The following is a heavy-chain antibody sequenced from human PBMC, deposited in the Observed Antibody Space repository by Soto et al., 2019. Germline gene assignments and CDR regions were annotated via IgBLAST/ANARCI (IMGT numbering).Heavy chain of an antibody. D-gene: IGHD3-3*01. CDR3: AHSRDFWSRASPCYFDY. CDR2: IYWNDDK. V-gene: IGHV2-5*01. Sequence: QITLKESGPTLVKPTQTLTLTCTFSGFSLSTSGVGLVWIRQPPGKALECLAPIYWNDDKRYSPSLKSRLTITKDTSKNQVVRTMTNMDPVDTATYYCAHSRDFWSRASPCYFDYWGQGTLVTVSS. J-gene: IGHJ4*02. CDR1: GFSLSTSGVG.